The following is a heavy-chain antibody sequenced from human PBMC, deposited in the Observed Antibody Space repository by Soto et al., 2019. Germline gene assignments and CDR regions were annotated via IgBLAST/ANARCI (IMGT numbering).Heavy chain of an antibody. CDR3: ARDSPPVDY. CDR1: GYTFASYA. J-gene: IGHJ4*02. Sequence: QVQLVQSGAEVKKPGASVKVSCKASGYTFASYAFSWVRQAPGQGLEWMGGISAYSGNTKYAEKLQGSVTMTTDTSTSTAYMELRSLTSDATAVYYCARDSPPVDYWGQGTLVTVSS. V-gene: IGHV1-18*01. CDR2: ISAYSGNT.